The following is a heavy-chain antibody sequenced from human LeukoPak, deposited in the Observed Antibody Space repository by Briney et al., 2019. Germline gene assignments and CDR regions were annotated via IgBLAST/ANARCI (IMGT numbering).Heavy chain of an antibody. CDR2: TSASGGST. V-gene: IGHV3-23*01. D-gene: IGHD4-23*01. CDR3: AKRSDYGGNWNYFDY. J-gene: IGHJ4*02. CDR1: GFTFSSYG. Sequence: GGSLRLSCAASGFTFSSYGMSWVRQAPGKGLEWVSATSASGGSTYHADSVKGRFTISRDNSKNTLYLQMNSLRAEDTAVYYCAKRSDYGGNWNYFDYWGQGTLVTVSS.